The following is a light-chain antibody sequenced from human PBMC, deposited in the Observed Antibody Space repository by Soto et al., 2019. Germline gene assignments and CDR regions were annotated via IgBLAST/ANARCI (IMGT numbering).Light chain of an antibody. CDR2: EDN. V-gene: IGLV6-57*01. CDR3: QSYDNSNRGV. CDR1: SGSIASSY. J-gene: IGLJ3*02. Sequence: NFMLTQPHSVSESPGKTVTISCTRSSGSIASSYVQWYQQRPGSSPTTVIYEDNQRPSGVPDRFSGSIDSSSNSASLTVSGLKTEDEADYYCQSYDNSNRGVFGGGTKVTVL.